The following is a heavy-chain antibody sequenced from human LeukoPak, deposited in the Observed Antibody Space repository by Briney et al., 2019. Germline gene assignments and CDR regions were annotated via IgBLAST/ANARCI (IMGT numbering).Heavy chain of an antibody. CDR2: IKQDGSEK. D-gene: IGHD5-18*01. Sequence: GGSLRLSCAASGFTFSSYWMSWVRQAPGKGLEWVANIKQDGSEKNYVDSVKGRFTISRDNAKNSLYLQMNSLRAEDTAVYYCAKGGVDTAMVTLDYWGQGTLVTVSS. V-gene: IGHV3-7*03. J-gene: IGHJ4*02. CDR1: GFTFSSYW. CDR3: AKGGVDTAMVTLDY.